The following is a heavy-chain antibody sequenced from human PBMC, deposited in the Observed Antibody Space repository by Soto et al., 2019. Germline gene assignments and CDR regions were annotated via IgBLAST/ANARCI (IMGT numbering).Heavy chain of an antibody. Sequence: QVQLVQSGAEVKKPGASVKVSCKASGYTFTTYGISWVRQAPGQGLEWMGWINAYNGNTNYAQKLQGRVTMTTDSSTSTAYMALGSLRSEDTAVYYGAREPVAGIWFDPWGQGPLVTVSS. CDR2: INAYNGNT. V-gene: IGHV1-18*01. J-gene: IGHJ5*02. CDR3: AREPVAGIWFDP. D-gene: IGHD6-19*01. CDR1: GYTFTTYG.